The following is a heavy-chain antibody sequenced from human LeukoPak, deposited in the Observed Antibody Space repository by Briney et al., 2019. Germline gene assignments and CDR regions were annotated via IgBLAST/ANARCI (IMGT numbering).Heavy chain of an antibody. Sequence: PSETLSLTCAVYGGSFSGYYWSWIRQPPGKGLEWIGEINHSGSTNYNPSLKSRVTISVDTSKNQFSLKLSSVPAADTAVYYCARGGPYYDSSGYYDFDYWGQGTLVTVSS. CDR1: GGSFSGYY. CDR2: INHSGST. D-gene: IGHD3-22*01. V-gene: IGHV4-34*01. CDR3: ARGGPYYDSSGYYDFDY. J-gene: IGHJ4*02.